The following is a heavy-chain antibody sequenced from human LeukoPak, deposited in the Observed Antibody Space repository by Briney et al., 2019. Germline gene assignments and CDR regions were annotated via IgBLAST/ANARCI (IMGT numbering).Heavy chain of an antibody. CDR2: ISGSGGST. D-gene: IGHD1-1*01. V-gene: IGHV3-23*01. CDR3: ARDPRTVRI. CDR1: GFTFSSYG. J-gene: IGHJ4*02. Sequence: PGGPLRLSCAASGFTFSSYGMSWVRQAPGKGLEWVSAISGSGGSTYYADSVKGRFTISRDNAKNLLYLQMDSLRVEDTAIYYCARDPRTVRIWGQGTLVTVSS.